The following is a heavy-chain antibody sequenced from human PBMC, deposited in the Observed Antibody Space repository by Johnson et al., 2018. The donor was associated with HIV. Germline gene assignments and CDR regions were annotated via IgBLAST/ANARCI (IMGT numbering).Heavy chain of an antibody. CDR1: GFTFSSYG. D-gene: IGHD3-22*01. J-gene: IGHJ3*02. CDR3: ARDRYRSGYYRVHDAFDI. V-gene: IGHV3-30*02. CDR2: IRYDGSKR. Sequence: QVQLVESGGGVVQPGGSLRLSCAASGFTFSSYGMHWVRQAPGKGLEWVAFIRYDGSKRYYADSAKGRFTISRDNSKNSLYLQMNSLRAEDTALYYCARDRYRSGYYRVHDAFDIWGRGTMVTVSS.